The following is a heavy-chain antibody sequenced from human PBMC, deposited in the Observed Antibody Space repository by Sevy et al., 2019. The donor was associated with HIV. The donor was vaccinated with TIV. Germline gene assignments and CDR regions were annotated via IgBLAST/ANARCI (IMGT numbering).Heavy chain of an antibody. CDR2: IYPGDSDT. D-gene: IGHD4-17*01. CDR3: ARLPRLYGDYYYFDY. J-gene: IGHJ4*02. Sequence: GESLKISCKGSGYSFTSYWIGWVRQMPGKGLEWMGIIYPGDSDTRYSPSFQGQVTISADKSISTAYLQWSSLKASDTAMYYCARLPRLYGDYYYFDYWGQGTLVTVSS. V-gene: IGHV5-51*01. CDR1: GYSFTSYW.